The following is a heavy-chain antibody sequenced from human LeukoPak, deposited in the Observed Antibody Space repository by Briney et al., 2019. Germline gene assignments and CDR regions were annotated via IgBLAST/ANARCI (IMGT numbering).Heavy chain of an antibody. CDR3: TRDARVGNWFDP. V-gene: IGHV1-2*02. J-gene: IGHJ5*02. Sequence: ASVTVSCRASGYTFTDYYIHWVRQAPGQGLEWMGWINPDNGGTNYAQKFQGRVTMTRDTSIRTVYMDLSRLRSDDTAVFYCTRDARVGNWFDPWGQGTQATVSS. D-gene: IGHD2-2*01. CDR1: GYTFTDYY. CDR2: INPDNGGT.